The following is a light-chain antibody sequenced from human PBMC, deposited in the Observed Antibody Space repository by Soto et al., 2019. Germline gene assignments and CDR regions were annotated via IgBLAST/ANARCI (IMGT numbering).Light chain of an antibody. Sequence: QSLLTQPPSVSGAPGQRVTISCTGSSSNMGAGYDVHWYQQLPGKAPKLLIYGNDNRPSGVPERFSGSKSGTSASLAITGLRADDEADYYCQSYGSSPSANFVFGTGTKVTVL. J-gene: IGLJ1*01. CDR1: SSNMGAGYD. CDR2: GND. CDR3: QSYGSSPSANFV. V-gene: IGLV1-40*01.